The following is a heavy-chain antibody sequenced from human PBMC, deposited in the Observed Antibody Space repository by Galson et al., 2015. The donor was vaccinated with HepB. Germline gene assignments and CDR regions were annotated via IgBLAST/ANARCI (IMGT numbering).Heavy chain of an antibody. J-gene: IGHJ4*02. V-gene: IGHV3-30*18. CDR2: ISYDGSNK. CDR1: GFTFSSYG. Sequence: SLRLSCAASGFTFSSYGMHWVRQAPGKGLEWVAVISYDGSNKYYADSVKGRFTISRDNSKNTLYLQMNSLRAEDTAVYYCAKDRFGGGRVDYWGQGTLVTVSS. CDR3: AKDRFGGGRVDY. D-gene: IGHD3-16*01.